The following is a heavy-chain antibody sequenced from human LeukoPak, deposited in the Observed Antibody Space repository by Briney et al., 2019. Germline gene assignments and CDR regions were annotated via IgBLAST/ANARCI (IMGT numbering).Heavy chain of an antibody. V-gene: IGHV4-39*01. J-gene: IGHJ6*02. D-gene: IGHD2-2*01. CDR1: GGSISSSSYY. Sequence: PSETLSLTCTVSGGSISSSSYYWGWIPQPPGKGLEWIGNIYYSRSTYYNPSLKSRVTISVDTSKNQISLKLSSVTAADTAVYYCARFIAGVVPAAIPAAFDYYYYGMDVWGQGTTVTVSS. CDR2: IYYSRST. CDR3: ARFIAGVVPAAIPAAFDYYYYGMDV.